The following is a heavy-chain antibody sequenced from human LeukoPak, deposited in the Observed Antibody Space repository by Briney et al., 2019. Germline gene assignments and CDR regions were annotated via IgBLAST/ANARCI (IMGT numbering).Heavy chain of an antibody. CDR1: GFTFTNFE. CDR2: ISYSGSTT. J-gene: IGHJ5*02. V-gene: IGHV3-48*03. CDR3: ARAGPPAFDP. Sequence: PGGSLSLSCAASGFTFTNFEMNWVRQAPEKGLEWVSYISYSGSTTSYAHSVKGRFTISRDNAKNSLYLQMNSLRAEDTAVYYCARAGPPAFDPWGQGTLVTDSS.